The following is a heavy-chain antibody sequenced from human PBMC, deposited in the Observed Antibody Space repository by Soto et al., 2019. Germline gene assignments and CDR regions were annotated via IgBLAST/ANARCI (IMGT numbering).Heavy chain of an antibody. V-gene: IGHV4-61*01. CDR2: IYYSGST. Sequence: LSLTCTVSGGSVSSGSYYWSWIRQPPGKGLEWIGYIYYSGSTNYNPSLKSRVTISVDTSKNQFSLKLSSVTAADTAVYYCARVLEYSSSSGFFDYWGQGTLVTVSS. D-gene: IGHD6-6*01. J-gene: IGHJ4*02. CDR3: ARVLEYSSSSGFFDY. CDR1: GGSVSSGSYY.